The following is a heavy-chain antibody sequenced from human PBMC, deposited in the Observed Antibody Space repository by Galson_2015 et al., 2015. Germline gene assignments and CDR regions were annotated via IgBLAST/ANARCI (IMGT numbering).Heavy chain of an antibody. V-gene: IGHV3-48*02. J-gene: IGHJ3*02. D-gene: IGHD7-27*01. Sequence: SLRLSCAASGFTFSSYSMNWVRQAPGKGLEWVSYISSSSSTIYYADSVKGRFTISRDNAKNSLYLQVNSLRDEDTAVYYCARDLLDTPYVGKYDAFDIWGQGTMVTVSS. CDR1: GFTFSSYS. CDR2: ISSSSSTI. CDR3: ARDLLDTPYVGKYDAFDI.